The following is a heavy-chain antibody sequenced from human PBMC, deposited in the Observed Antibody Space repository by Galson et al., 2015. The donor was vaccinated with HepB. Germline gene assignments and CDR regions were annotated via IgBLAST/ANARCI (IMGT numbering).Heavy chain of an antibody. CDR3: ARDHGAQSKTNWYFDL. CDR2: ISSNGGST. Sequence: SLRLSCAASGFTFSSYAMHWVRRAPGKGLEYVSAISSNGGSTYYANSVKGRFTISRDNSKNTLYLQMGSLRAEDMAVYYCARDHGAQSKTNWYFDLWGRGTLVTVSS. CDR1: GFTFSSYA. D-gene: IGHD5-24*01. J-gene: IGHJ2*01. V-gene: IGHV3-64*01.